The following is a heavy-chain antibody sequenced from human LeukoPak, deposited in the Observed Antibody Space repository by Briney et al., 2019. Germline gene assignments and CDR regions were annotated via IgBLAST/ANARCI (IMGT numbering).Heavy chain of an antibody. CDR1: GFTFSSYA. Sequence: GGSLRLSCAASGFTFSSYAMGWVRQAPGKGLEWVSAISGSGGSTYYADSVKGRFTISRDNSKNTLYLQMNSLRAEDTAVYYCAKVGVATTTGRAFDIWGQGTMVTVSS. V-gene: IGHV3-23*01. CDR3: AKVGVATTTGRAFDI. D-gene: IGHD5-12*01. CDR2: ISGSGGST. J-gene: IGHJ3*02.